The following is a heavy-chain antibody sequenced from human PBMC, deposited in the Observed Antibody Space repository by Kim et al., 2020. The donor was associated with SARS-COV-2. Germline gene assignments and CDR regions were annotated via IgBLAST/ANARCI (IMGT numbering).Heavy chain of an antibody. V-gene: IGHV4-39*01. D-gene: IGHD5-18*01. Sequence: LTSRVTISVDTSKNQFSLKLSAVTAADTAVYYCARQGYGYSYGYGPVDYWGQGTLVTVSS. CDR3: ARQGYGYSYGYGPVDY. J-gene: IGHJ4*02.